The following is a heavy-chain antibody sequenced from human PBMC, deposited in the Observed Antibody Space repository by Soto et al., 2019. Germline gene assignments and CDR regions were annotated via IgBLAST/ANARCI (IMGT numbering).Heavy chain of an antibody. D-gene: IGHD3-22*01. CDR3: AREAIIVIAAPEYYFDY. Sequence: LEWVAVISYDGSNKYYADSVKGRFTISRDNSKNTLYLQMDSLRAEDTAVYYCAREAIIVIAAPEYYFDYWGQGTLVTVSS. J-gene: IGHJ4*02. V-gene: IGHV3-30-3*01. CDR2: ISYDGSNK.